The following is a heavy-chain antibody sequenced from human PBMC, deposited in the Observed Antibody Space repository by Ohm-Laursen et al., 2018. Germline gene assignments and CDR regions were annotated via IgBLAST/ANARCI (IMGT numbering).Heavy chain of an antibody. CDR2: IYTSGST. Sequence: GTLSLTCTVSGGSISSYYWSWIRQPAGKGLEWIGRIYTSGSTNYNPSLKSRLTMSVDTSKNSFSLKLDSLTAADTAVYYCARAPGYGYDFDSWGHGTLVSVSS. J-gene: IGHJ4*01. CDR3: ARAPGYGYDFDS. D-gene: IGHD5-18*01. CDR1: GGSISSYY. V-gene: IGHV4-4*07.